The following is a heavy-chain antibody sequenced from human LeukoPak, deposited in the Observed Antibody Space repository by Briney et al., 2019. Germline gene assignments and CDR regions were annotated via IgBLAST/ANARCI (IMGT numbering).Heavy chain of an antibody. CDR3: ARVNDYDSGSLYRPIDY. V-gene: IGHV4-4*02. CDR1: GGSISSNNW. CDR2: IYHSGNN. D-gene: IGHD3-10*01. Sequence: SGTLSLTCAVSGGSISSNNWWSWVRQPPGKGLEWIGEIYHSGNNNYNPSLKSRVTISVDKSRNQFSLKLSSVTAADTAVYYCARVNDYDSGSLYRPIDYWGQGTLVTVSS. J-gene: IGHJ4*02.